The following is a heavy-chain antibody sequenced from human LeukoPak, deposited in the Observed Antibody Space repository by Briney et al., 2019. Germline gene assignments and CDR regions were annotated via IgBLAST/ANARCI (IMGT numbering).Heavy chain of an antibody. CDR2: IYYSGST. J-gene: IGHJ4*02. D-gene: IGHD1-26*01. Sequence: SETLSLTCTVSGGSISSSSYYWGWIRQPPGKGLKWIGSIYYSGSTYYNPSLKSRVTISVDTSKNQFSLKLSSVTAADTAVYYCARDEGPIVGATSGFDYWGQGTLVTVSS. CDR1: GGSISSSSYY. V-gene: IGHV4-39*07. CDR3: ARDEGPIVGATSGFDY.